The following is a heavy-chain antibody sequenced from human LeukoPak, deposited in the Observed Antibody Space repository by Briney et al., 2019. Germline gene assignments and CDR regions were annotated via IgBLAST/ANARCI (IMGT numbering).Heavy chain of an antibody. J-gene: IGHJ4*02. Sequence: ASVKVPCKASGYTFTSYGISWVRQAPGQGLEWMGIINPSGGSTSYAQKFQGRVTMTRDTSTSTVYMELSSLRSEDTAVYYCATEGTIFGVVPLDYWGQGTLVTVSS. CDR3: ATEGTIFGVVPLDY. CDR2: INPSGGST. D-gene: IGHD3-3*01. CDR1: GYTFTSYG. V-gene: IGHV1-46*01.